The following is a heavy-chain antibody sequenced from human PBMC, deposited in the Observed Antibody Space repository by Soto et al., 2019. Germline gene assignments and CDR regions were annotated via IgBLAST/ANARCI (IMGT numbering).Heavy chain of an antibody. J-gene: IGHJ4*02. CDR1: GFTFSSYA. V-gene: IGHV3-64*01. D-gene: IGHD6-19*01. Sequence: GGSLRLSCAASGFTFSSYAMHWVRQAPGKGLEYVSGISRNGGSTYYANYVKGGFTISRDNSKSTLYLQVGSLRAEDMAVYYCAKERSSGWSFDYWGQGTLVTVSS. CDR3: AKERSSGWSFDY. CDR2: ISRNGGST.